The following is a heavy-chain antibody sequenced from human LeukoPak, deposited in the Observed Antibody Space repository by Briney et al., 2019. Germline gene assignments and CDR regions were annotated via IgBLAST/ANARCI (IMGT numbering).Heavy chain of an antibody. J-gene: IGHJ4*02. CDR2: IYYSGST. D-gene: IGHD6-19*01. V-gene: IGHV4-59*01. Sequence: PSETLSLTCTVSGGSISSYYWSWSRQPPGKGLEWSGYIYYSGSTNYNPSLKSRVTISVDTSKNQFSLKLSSVTAADTAVYYCARERIEVAGGYYFDYWGQGTLVTVSS. CDR1: GGSISSYY. CDR3: ARERIEVAGGYYFDY.